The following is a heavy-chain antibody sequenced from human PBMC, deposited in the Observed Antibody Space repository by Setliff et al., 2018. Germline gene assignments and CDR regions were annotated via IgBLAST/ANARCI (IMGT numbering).Heavy chain of an antibody. Sequence: GASVKVSCKASGYTFTSYAMHWVRQAPGQRLEWMGWINAGNGNTKYSQKFQGRVTITADESTSTAYMELSSLRSEDTAVYYCARGYSYGYDPGYYFDYWGQGTLVTVSS. V-gene: IGHV1-3*01. CDR1: GYTFTSYA. J-gene: IGHJ4*02. CDR3: ARGYSYGYDPGYYFDY. CDR2: INAGNGNT. D-gene: IGHD5-18*01.